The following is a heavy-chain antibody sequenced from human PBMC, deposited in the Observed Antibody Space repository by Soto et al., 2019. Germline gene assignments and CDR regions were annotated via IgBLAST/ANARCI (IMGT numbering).Heavy chain of an antibody. CDR3: ARVVRGMTNGWAYYGMDV. J-gene: IGHJ6*02. Sequence: QVQLVESGGGLVKPGGSLRLSCAASGFTFSDYYMTWIRQAPGKGLEWVSYIRSSSTYTNYADSVKGRFTISRDNAKNSLYLQMNSLRDEGTAVYYCARVVRGMTNGWAYYGMDVWGQGTTVTVSS. V-gene: IGHV3-11*05. CDR2: IRSSSTYT. D-gene: IGHD2-8*01. CDR1: GFTFSDYY.